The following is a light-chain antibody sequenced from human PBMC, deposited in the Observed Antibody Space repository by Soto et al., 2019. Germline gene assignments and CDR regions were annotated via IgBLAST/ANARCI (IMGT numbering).Light chain of an antibody. J-gene: IGKJ4*01. CDR3: QQYNSYPLT. CDR1: QSINNW. Sequence: IQMTQSPSTLSASVRDRVTITCRASQSINNWLAWYQQKPGKAPKVLIYKASTLESGVPSRFSGSGSGTEFTLTISNLQPDDFATYYCQQYNSYPLTFGGGTKVEIK. CDR2: KAS. V-gene: IGKV1-5*03.